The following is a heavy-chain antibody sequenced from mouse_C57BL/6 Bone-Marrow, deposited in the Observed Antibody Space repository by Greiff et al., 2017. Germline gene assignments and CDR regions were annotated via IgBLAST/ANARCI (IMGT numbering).Heavy chain of an antibody. CDR2: LYPGGGYT. CDR1: GYTFTNYW. Sequence: VQLQQSGAELVRPGTSVKMSCKASGYTFTNYWIGWAKQRPGHGLEWIGDLYPGGGYTNYNEKFKGKATLHADKSSSTAYMQFSSLTSEDSAIYYCARLIRNYFDDWGQGTTLTVSS. CDR3: ARLIRNYFDD. V-gene: IGHV1-63*01. D-gene: IGHD2-4*01. J-gene: IGHJ2*01.